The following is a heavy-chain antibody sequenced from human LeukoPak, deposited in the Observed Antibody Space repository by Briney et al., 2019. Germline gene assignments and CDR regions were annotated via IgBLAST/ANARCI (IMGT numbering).Heavy chain of an antibody. Sequence: PGGSLRLSCAASGFTFTNVWMSWVRQAPGKGLEWVGRIKSKTDGGTIDYAAPVKGRFTISRDDSKKTLYLHMNSLKIEDTAVYYCTTDLTAPCWGQGTPVTVSS. CDR2: IKSKTDGGTI. CDR3: TTDLTAPC. J-gene: IGHJ4*02. D-gene: IGHD3-9*01. CDR1: GFTFTNVW. V-gene: IGHV3-15*01.